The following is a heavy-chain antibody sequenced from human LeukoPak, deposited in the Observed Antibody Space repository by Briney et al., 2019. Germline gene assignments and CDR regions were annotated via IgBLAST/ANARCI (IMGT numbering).Heavy chain of an antibody. J-gene: IGHJ4*02. D-gene: IGHD3-22*01. CDR1: GGSISSYY. V-gene: IGHV4-59*01. CDR3: ARDQGLGYYDSSGAFDY. CDR2: IYYSGST. Sequence: SETLSLTCTVSGGSISSYYWSWIRQPPGKGLEWIGYIYYSGSTNYNPSLKSRVTISVDTSKNQFSLKLSSVTAADTAVYYCARDQGLGYYDSSGAFDYWGQGTLVTVSS.